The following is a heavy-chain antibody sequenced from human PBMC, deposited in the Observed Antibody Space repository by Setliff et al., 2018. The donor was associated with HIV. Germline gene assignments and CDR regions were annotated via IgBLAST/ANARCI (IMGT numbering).Heavy chain of an antibody. CDR1: GFTFNNAW. D-gene: IGHD3-10*01. V-gene: IGHV3-7*01. CDR3: ARKLRPGHGVDV. Sequence: GGSLRLSCAASGFTFNNAWMTWVRQAPGKGLEWVANIGQDGSEKNYVDSVKGRFTIARDNAKNSMDLQMNSLRAEDTAIYYCARKLRPGHGVDVWGQGTTVTVSS. CDR2: IGQDGSEK. J-gene: IGHJ6*02.